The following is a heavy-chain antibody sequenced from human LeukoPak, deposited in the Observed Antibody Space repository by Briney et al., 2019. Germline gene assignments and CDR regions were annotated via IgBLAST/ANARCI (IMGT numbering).Heavy chain of an antibody. J-gene: IGHJ5*02. Sequence: GGSLRLSCAASGFTFSSYAMSWVRQAPGKGLEWVSAISGSGGSTYYADSVKGRFTISRDNSKNTLYLQMNSLRAENTAVYYCAKEVDTAMVFSHSNWFDPWGQGTLVTVSS. D-gene: IGHD5-18*01. CDR3: AKEVDTAMVFSHSNWFDP. CDR2: ISGSGGST. CDR1: GFTFSSYA. V-gene: IGHV3-23*01.